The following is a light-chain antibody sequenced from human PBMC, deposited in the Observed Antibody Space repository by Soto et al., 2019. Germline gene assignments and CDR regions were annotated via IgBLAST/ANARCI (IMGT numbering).Light chain of an antibody. J-gene: IGKJ3*01. V-gene: IGKV3-15*01. CDR2: GAS. CDR1: QSVSSN. Sequence: EIVMTQSPATLSVSPGERATLSCRASQSVSSNLAWYQQKPGQAPRLLIYGASTRATGIPARFSGSGSGTEFTLTISSLQSEHFAVYYCQQYNNWPPWTFGPGTKVDIK. CDR3: QQYNNWPPWT.